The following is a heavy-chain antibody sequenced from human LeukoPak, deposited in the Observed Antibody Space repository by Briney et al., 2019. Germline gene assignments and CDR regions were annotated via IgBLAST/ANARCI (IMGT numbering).Heavy chain of an antibody. Sequence: PSETLSLTCTVSGGSLSRGGYYWSWIRQHPGKGLEWIGYIYYSGSTYYNPSLKSRVTISVDTSKNQFSLKLSSVTAADTAVYYCARDTYGSGTFDYWGQGTLVTVSS. CDR3: ARDTYGSGTFDY. V-gene: IGHV4-31*03. CDR2: IYYSGST. D-gene: IGHD3-10*01. J-gene: IGHJ4*02. CDR1: GGSLSRGGYY.